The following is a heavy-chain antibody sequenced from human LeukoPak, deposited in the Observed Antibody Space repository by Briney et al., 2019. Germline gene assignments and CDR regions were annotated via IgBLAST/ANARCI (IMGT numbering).Heavy chain of an antibody. CDR3: ARDSGGQQLDYFDY. Sequence: GGSLKLSCEASGFTFSSFHMSWVRQAPGKGLEWVSAISGSGETTYYADSVKGRFTVSRDNSKNTLYVQMDSLRAEDTAVYYCARDSGGQQLDYFDYWGQGTLLTVSS. CDR2: ISGSGETT. D-gene: IGHD6-13*01. V-gene: IGHV3-23*01. CDR1: GFTFSSFH. J-gene: IGHJ4*02.